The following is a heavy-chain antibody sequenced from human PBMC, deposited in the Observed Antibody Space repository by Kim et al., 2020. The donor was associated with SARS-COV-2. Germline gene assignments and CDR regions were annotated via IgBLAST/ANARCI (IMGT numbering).Heavy chain of an antibody. CDR3: ARAYYDFWSGYYESGWFDP. D-gene: IGHD3-3*01. J-gene: IGHJ5*02. V-gene: IGHV3-30*07. Sequence: GRFTIPRDNSKNTLYLQMNSLRAEDTAVYYCARAYYDFWSGYYESGWFDPWGQGTLVTVSS.